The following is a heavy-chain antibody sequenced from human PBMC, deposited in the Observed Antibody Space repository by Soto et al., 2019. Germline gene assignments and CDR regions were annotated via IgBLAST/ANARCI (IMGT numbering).Heavy chain of an antibody. CDR3: AAATYLGLKLNDY. D-gene: IGHD6-25*01. CDR1: GGSISSGGYY. J-gene: IGHJ4*02. CDR2: IYYSGST. Sequence: PSETLSLTCTVSGGSISSGGYYWSWIRQHPGKGLEWIGYIYYSGSTYYNPSLKSRVTISVDTSKNQFSLKLSSVTAADTAVYYCAAATYLGLKLNDYWGQGTLVPVSA. V-gene: IGHV4-31*03.